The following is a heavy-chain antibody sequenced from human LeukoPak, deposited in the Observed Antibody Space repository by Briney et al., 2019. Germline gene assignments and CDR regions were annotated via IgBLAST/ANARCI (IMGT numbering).Heavy chain of an antibody. V-gene: IGHV3-7*03. CDR3: ARVRDYYDSRGYYFEYFDH. D-gene: IGHD3-22*01. CDR2: IKQDGSEQ. J-gene: IGHJ1*01. CDR1: GFTFSTYE. Sequence: GGSLRLSCAASGFTFSTYEMNWVRQAPGKGLEWVANIKQDGSEQYYVDSVKGRFTISRDNSKNTLYLQMNSLRAEDTAVYYCARVRDYYDSRGYYFEYFDHWGQGTLVTVSS.